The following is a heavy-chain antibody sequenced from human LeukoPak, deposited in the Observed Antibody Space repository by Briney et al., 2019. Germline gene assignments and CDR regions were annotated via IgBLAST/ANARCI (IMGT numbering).Heavy chain of an antibody. J-gene: IGHJ4*02. CDR2: ISHEGSNK. D-gene: IGHD5-18*01. Sequence: GGSLRLSCAASGFTFSRFSFHWVRQAPGKGLEWVAVISHEGSNKYYADSVKGRFTISRDNSKKTVYLQMNSLRPEDTAVYYCARERPENTGVQLWAYWGRGPLATVPS. CDR1: GFTFSRFS. V-gene: IGHV3-30-3*01. CDR3: ARERPENTGVQLWAY.